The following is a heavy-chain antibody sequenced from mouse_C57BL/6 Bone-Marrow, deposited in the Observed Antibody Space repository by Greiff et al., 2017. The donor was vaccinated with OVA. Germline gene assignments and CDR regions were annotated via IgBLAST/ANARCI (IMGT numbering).Heavy chain of an antibody. CDR2: IYPGSGST. V-gene: IGHV1-55*01. D-gene: IGHD2-1*01. CDR1: GYTFTSYW. CDR3: ARGELPYYFDY. Sequence: VQLQQPGAELVRPGSSVKLSCKASGYTFTSYWMDWVKQRPGQGLEWIGDIYPGSGSTNYNEKFKSKATLTVDTSSSTAYMQLSSLTSEDSAVYYCARGELPYYFDYWGQGTTLTVSS. J-gene: IGHJ2*01.